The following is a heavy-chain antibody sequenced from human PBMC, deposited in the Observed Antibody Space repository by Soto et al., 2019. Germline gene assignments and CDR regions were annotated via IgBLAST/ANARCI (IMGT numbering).Heavy chain of an antibody. CDR2: INHSGST. CDR3: ARVTLAYFDY. Sequence: SETLSLTCAVDGGFFSGYYWSWIRQPPGKGLEWIGEINHSGSTNYNPSLKSRVTISVDTSKNQFSLKLSSVTAADTAVYYCARVTLAYFDYWGQGTLVTVSS. CDR1: GGFFSGYY. J-gene: IGHJ4*02. V-gene: IGHV4-34*01.